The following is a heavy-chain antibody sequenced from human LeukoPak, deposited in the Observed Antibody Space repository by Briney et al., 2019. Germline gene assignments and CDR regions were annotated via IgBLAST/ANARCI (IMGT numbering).Heavy chain of an antibody. V-gene: IGHV5-51*01. CDR3: ARLYPRRFAP. J-gene: IGHJ5*02. CDR1: GYNFPTYW. D-gene: IGHD3-16*02. Sequence: GESLKISCKGSGYNFPTYWIGWVRQMPGKGLEWMGIIYPGDSDTRYSPSFQGQVTISADKSISTAYLQWSSLKASATAMYYCARLYPRRFAPWGRGTRVTVSS. CDR2: IYPGDSDT.